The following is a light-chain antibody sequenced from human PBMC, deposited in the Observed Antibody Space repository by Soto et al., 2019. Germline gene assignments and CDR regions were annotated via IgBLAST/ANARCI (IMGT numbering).Light chain of an antibody. CDR2: GAS. CDR3: QQRSNWPWT. Sequence: EIVMTQSPATLSVSPGERATLSWGASQSVSSNLAWYQQKPGKAPRLLIYGASTRATGIPARFSGSGSGTDFTLTISSLQPEDFAVYYCQQRSNWPWTFGHGTKVDIK. CDR1: QSVSSN. V-gene: IGKV3-15*01. J-gene: IGKJ1*01.